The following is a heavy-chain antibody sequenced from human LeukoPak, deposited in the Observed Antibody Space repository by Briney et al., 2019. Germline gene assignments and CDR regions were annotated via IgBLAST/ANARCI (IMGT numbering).Heavy chain of an antibody. D-gene: IGHD6-6*01. CDR3: ARGLLNVTARPSVKAFDI. CDR2: INPNSGGT. V-gene: IGHV1-2*02. CDR1: GYTFTGYY. J-gene: IGHJ3*02. Sequence: GASVKVSCKASGYTFTGYYMHWVRQAPGQGLEWMGWINPNSGGTNYAQKFQGRVTMTRDTSIRTAYMELSRPRSDDTAVYYCARGLLNVTARPSVKAFDIWGQGTMVTVSS.